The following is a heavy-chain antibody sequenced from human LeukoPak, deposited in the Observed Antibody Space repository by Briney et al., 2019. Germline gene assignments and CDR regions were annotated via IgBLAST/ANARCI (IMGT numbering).Heavy chain of an antibody. D-gene: IGHD3-3*01. CDR1: GGSFSGYY. J-gene: IGHJ5*02. V-gene: IGHV4-34*01. CDR3: ARGIQYRRRSGLNWFDP. Sequence: PSKTLSLTCAVYGGSFSGYYWSWIRQPPGKGLEWIGEINHSGSTNYNPSLKSRVTISVDTSKNQFSLKLSSVTAADTAVYYCARGIQYRRRSGLNWFDPWGQGTLVTVSS. CDR2: INHSGST.